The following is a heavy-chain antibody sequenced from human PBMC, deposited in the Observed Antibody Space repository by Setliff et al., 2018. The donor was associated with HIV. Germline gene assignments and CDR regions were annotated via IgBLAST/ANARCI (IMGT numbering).Heavy chain of an antibody. CDR1: GGSISSYY. CDR3: ARLPGYSYGPFDY. CDR2: IYYSGST. V-gene: IGHV4-59*08. J-gene: IGHJ4*02. Sequence: PSETLSLTCTVSGGSISSYYWSWIRQPPGKGLEWIGYIYYSGSTNYNPSLKSRVTISVDTSKNQFSLKLSSVTAADTAVYYCARLPGYSYGPFDYWGQGTLVTVSS. D-gene: IGHD5-18*01.